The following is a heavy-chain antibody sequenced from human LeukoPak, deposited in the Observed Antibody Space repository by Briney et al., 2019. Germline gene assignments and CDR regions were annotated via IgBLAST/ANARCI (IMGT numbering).Heavy chain of an antibody. CDR3: ARGPRGLGMAGTFDY. CDR2: INHSGST. CDR1: GESFSGYY. J-gene: IGHJ4*02. Sequence: SETLSLTCAVYGESFSGYYWSWIRQPPGKGLEWIAEINHSGSTNYNPSLTSRVTISVDTSKNQFSLKLISVTAADTAVYYCARGPRGLGMAGTFDYWGQGTLVTVSS. D-gene: IGHD6-19*01. V-gene: IGHV4-34*01.